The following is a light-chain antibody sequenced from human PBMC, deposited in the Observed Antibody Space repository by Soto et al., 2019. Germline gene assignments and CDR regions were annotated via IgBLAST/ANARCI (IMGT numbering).Light chain of an antibody. V-gene: IGKV1-33*01. CDR3: QQYDNLPLT. CDR1: QDISNY. Sequence: DIQMTQSPSSLSSSVSDRFTITCQASQDISNYLNWYQQKPGKAPKLLIYDASNLETGVPSRFSGSGSGTDFTFTISSLQPEDIATYYCQQYDNLPLTFGGGTKVDIK. J-gene: IGKJ4*01. CDR2: DAS.